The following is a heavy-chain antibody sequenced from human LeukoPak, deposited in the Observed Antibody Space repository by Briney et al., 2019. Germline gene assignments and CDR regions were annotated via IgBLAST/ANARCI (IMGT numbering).Heavy chain of an antibody. CDR2: INPNSGGT. CDR3: ARDPGDIVVVVAAIDAFDI. V-gene: IGHV1-2*02. D-gene: IGHD2-15*01. J-gene: IGHJ3*02. CDR1: GYTFTGYY. Sequence: GASVKGSCKASGYTFTGYYMHWVRQAPGQGLEWMGWINPNSGGTNYAQKFQGRVTMTRDTSISTAYMELSRLRSDDTAVYYCARDPGDIVVVVAAIDAFDIWGQGTMVTVSS.